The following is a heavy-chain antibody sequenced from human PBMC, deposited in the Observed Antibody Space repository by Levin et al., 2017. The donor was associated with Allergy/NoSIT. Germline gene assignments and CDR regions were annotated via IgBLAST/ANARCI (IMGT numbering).Heavy chain of an antibody. V-gene: IGHV4-39*01. J-gene: IGHJ4*01. CDR1: GGSITSTSYY. CDR2: IYYSGST. Sequence: GSLRLSCTVSGGSITSTSYYWGWIRQPPGKGLEWIGSIYYSGSTYYNPSLKSRVTISLDTSKNQFSLKLCSVTAADTAVYYCARYYYDGSGYLGGFDYWGHGTLVTVSS. D-gene: IGHD3-22*01. CDR3: ARYYYDGSGYLGGFDY.